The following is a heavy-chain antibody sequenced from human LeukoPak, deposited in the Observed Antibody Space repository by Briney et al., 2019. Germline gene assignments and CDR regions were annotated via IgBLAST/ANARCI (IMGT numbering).Heavy chain of an antibody. CDR1: GFTFSSYA. J-gene: IGHJ4*02. CDR2: ISGRGSST. CDR3: AKLLVPDPTYLNIFDS. Sequence: AGGSLRLSCAASGFTFSSYAMSWVRPAPGQGLEWASTISGRGSSTYYADSLKGPFTISTDTSKNTLYLQMHSLSTEDTAVYSCAKLLVPDPTYLNIFDSWGQGTLVTVSS. D-gene: IGHD2/OR15-2a*01. V-gene: IGHV3-23*01.